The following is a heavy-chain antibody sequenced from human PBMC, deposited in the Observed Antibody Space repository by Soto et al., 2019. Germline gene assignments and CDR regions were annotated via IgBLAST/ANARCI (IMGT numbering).Heavy chain of an antibody. CDR1: GCSISSYY. CDR2: IYYSGST. D-gene: IGHD5-12*01. CDR3: ARMNGMATGYYFDY. J-gene: IGHJ4*02. V-gene: IGHV4-59*01. Sequence: SETLSLTCTVSGCSISSYYWSWFRQPPGKGLEWIGYIYYSGSTNYTPSLKSRVTISVDTSKTQFSLKLSSVTAADTAVYYCARMNGMATGYYFDYWGQGTLVTVSS.